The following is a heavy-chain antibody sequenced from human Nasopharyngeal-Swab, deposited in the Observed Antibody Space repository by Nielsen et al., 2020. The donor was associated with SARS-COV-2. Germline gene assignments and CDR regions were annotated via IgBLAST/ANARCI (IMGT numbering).Heavy chain of an antibody. D-gene: IGHD3-3*01. CDR1: GGSISSYY. Sequence: SETLSLTCTVSGGSISSYYWSWIRQPPGKGLEWIGYIYYSGSTNYNPSLKSRVTISVDTSKSQFSLKLSSVTAADTAVYYCARAPYDFWSGYQGYYYYYMDVWGKGTTVTVSS. CDR2: IYYSGST. CDR3: ARAPYDFWSGYQGYYYYYMDV. J-gene: IGHJ6*03. V-gene: IGHV4-59*01.